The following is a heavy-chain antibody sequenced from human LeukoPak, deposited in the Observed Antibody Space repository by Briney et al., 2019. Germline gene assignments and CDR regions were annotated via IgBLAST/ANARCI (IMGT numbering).Heavy chain of an antibody. D-gene: IGHD6-13*01. V-gene: IGHV1-69*13. J-gene: IGHJ4*02. Sequence: ASVKVSCKASGGTFSSYAISWVRQAPGQGLEWMGGIIPIFGTANYAQKFQGRVTITADESTSTAYMELSRLRSEDTAVYYCATRIAAAGTAGFVDYWGQGTLVTVSS. CDR3: ATRIAAAGTAGFVDY. CDR1: GGTFSSYA. CDR2: IIPIFGTA.